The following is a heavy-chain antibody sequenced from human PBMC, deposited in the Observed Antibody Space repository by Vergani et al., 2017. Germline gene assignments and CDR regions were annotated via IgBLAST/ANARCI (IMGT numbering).Heavy chain of an antibody. Sequence: QVQLQESGPGLVKPSQTLSLTFTVSCDSLSSRDHYWSWIRQRSDKGLEWVGHIFRSGTTYYNPSLKSRLIMSVDTSKNQFSLKLTSVTAADTAMYYCAREQVVIARIFDFWGQGTLVTVSS. V-gene: IGHV4-31*03. CDR2: IFRSGTT. CDR1: CDSLSSRDHY. D-gene: IGHD2-21*01. J-gene: IGHJ4*02. CDR3: AREQVVIARIFDF.